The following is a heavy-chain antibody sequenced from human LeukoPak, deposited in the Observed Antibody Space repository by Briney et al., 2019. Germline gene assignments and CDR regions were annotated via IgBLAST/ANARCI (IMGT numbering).Heavy chain of an antibody. CDR2: ISSNGGST. V-gene: IGHV3-64D*06. CDR3: ASPYSGYDYNFDH. J-gene: IGHJ4*02. CDR1: GFTFSSYA. D-gene: IGHD5-12*01. Sequence: GGSLRLSCSASGFTFSSYAMHWVRQAPGKGLEYVSSISSNGGSTYCADSVKGRFTISRDNSKNTLFLQMSSLRTEDTAVYYCASPYSGYDYNFDHWGQGTLVTVSS.